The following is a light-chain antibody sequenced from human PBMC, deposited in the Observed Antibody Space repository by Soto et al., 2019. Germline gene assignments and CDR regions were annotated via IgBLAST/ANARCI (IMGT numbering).Light chain of an antibody. CDR1: QSVSGW. CDR2: DAS. V-gene: IGKV1-5*01. J-gene: IGKJ1*01. Sequence: SSWVVETFNITFLASQSVSGWLAWYQQKPGEAPKLLIYDASALPHGVPSRFSGSGAGTNLRLSTAILPPDLVATYYRQEYETFSGTFGPGTKVDIK. CDR3: QEYETFSGT.